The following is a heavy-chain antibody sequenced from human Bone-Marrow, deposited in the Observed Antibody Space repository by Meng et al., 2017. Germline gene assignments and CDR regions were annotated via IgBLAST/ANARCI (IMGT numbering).Heavy chain of an antibody. Sequence: ASVKVSCKSSRYTFSGHNIHWVRQAPGQGLEWMGRINPDSGDTNYAQECQGRVTMTRDTSISTSYMELNSLTYDDTAVYYCAREHLDFAVSVIQYWGQGPLVTVSS. J-gene: IGHJ4*02. CDR3: AREHLDFAVSVIQY. V-gene: IGHV1-2*06. CDR1: RYTFSGHN. D-gene: IGHD3-3*01. CDR2: INPDSGDT.